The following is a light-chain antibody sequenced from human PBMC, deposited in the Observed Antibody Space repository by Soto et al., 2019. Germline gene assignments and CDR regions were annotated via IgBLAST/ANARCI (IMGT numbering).Light chain of an antibody. Sequence: EIVLTQSPGTLSLSPGERATLSCRASQSVSSNFLAWYQQKPGQAPRLLIYGASSRATGIPDRFSGSGSETDCTLTISRLEPEDFAVYYCQQYDSLPRTFGQGTKVEIK. CDR1: QSVSSNF. CDR3: QQYDSLPRT. J-gene: IGKJ1*01. V-gene: IGKV3-20*01. CDR2: GAS.